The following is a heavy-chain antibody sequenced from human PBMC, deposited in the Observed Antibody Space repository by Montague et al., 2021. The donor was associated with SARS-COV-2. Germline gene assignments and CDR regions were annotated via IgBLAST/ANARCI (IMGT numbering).Heavy chain of an antibody. CDR2: IYYSGST. CDR3: ARVGRQQLVRLSGMDV. D-gene: IGHD6-13*01. Sequence: SETLSLTRTLSGGSISSSSYYWGWIRRPPGKGLEWIGSIYYSGSTYYXPSLKSRVTISVDTSKNQFSLKLSSVTAADTAVYYCARVGRQQLVRLSGMDVWGQGTTVTVSS. V-gene: IGHV4-39*07. J-gene: IGHJ6*02. CDR1: GGSISSSSYY.